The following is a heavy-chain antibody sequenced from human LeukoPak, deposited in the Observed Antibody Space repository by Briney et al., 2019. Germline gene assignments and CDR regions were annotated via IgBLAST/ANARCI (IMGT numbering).Heavy chain of an antibody. CDR1: GFTFSSYS. CDR3: ARDRRIAVAGSSAFDI. V-gene: IGHV3-48*01. CDR2: ISSSSSTI. J-gene: IGHJ3*02. D-gene: IGHD6-19*01. Sequence: GSLRLSCAASGFTFSSYSMNWVRQAPGKGLEWVSYISSSSSTIYYADSVKGRFTISRDNAKNSLYLQMNSLRAEDTAVYYCARDRRIAVAGSSAFDIWGQGTMVTVSS.